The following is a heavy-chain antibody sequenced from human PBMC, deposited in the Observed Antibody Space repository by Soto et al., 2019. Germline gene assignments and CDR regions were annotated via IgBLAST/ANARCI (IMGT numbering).Heavy chain of an antibody. CDR3: ARSVGGDDDAFDI. Sequence: SETLSLTCTVSGGSISSGVYYWSWIRQHPGKGLEWIGYIYYSGSTYYNPSLKSRVTISVDTSKNQFSLKLSSVTAADTAVYYCARSVGGDDDAFDIWGQGTMVTVSS. J-gene: IGHJ3*02. CDR1: GGSISSGVYY. CDR2: IYYSGST. V-gene: IGHV4-31*03. D-gene: IGHD3-10*01.